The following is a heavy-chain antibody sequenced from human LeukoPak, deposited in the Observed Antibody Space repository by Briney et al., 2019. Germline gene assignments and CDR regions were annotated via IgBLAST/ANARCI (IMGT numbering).Heavy chain of an antibody. Sequence: GGSLRLSCAASGFTFSDYYMSWIRQAPGKGLEWVSYISSSGSTIYYADSVKGRFTISRDNAKNSLYLQMNSLRAEDTAVYYCAKPSRVHCSSTSCGAFDIWGQGTMVTVSS. J-gene: IGHJ3*02. CDR1: GFTFSDYY. D-gene: IGHD2-2*01. CDR2: ISSSGSTI. V-gene: IGHV3-11*01. CDR3: AKPSRVHCSSTSCGAFDI.